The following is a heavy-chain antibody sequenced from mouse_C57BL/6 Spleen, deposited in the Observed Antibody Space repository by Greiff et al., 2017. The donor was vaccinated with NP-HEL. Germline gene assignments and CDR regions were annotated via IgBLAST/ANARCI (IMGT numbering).Heavy chain of an antibody. CDR2: IDPSDSET. Sequence: QVQLQQPGAELVRPGSSVKLSCKASGYTFTSYWMHWVKQRPIQGLEWIGNIDPSDSETHYNQKFKDKATLTVDKSSITAYMQLSSLTSEDSAVYYCARRGDYPYYFDYWGQGTTLTVSS. D-gene: IGHD2-4*01. J-gene: IGHJ2*01. V-gene: IGHV1-52*01. CDR3: ARRGDYPYYFDY. CDR1: GYTFTSYW.